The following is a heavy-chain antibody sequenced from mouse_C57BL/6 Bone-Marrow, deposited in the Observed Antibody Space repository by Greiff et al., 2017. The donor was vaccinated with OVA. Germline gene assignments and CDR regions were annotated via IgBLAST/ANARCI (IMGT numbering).Heavy chain of an antibody. CDR1: GYTFTDYY. D-gene: IGHD2-1*01. V-gene: IGHV1-75*01. Sequence: VKLMESGPELVKPGASVKISCKASGYTFTDYYINWVKQRPGQGLEWIGWIFPGSGSTYYNEKFKGKATLTVDKSSSTAYMLLSSLTSEDSAVYFCARIYYGNLYYAMDYWGQGTSVTVSS. CDR3: ARIYYGNLYYAMDY. J-gene: IGHJ4*01. CDR2: IFPGSGST.